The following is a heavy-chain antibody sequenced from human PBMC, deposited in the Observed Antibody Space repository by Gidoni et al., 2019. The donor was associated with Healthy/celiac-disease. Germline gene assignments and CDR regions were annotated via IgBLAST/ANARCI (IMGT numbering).Heavy chain of an antibody. Sequence: QLQLQESGPGLVKPSETLSLTCTVSGGSISSRSYYWGWIRQPPGKGLEWIGSIYYSGSTYYNPSLKSRVTISVDTSKNHFSLKLSSVTAADTAVYYCARRYDESSGYYLPWGQGTLVTVSS. CDR3: ARRYDESSGYYLP. D-gene: IGHD3-22*01. V-gene: IGHV4-39*02. CDR1: GGSISSRSYY. J-gene: IGHJ5*02. CDR2: IYYSGST.